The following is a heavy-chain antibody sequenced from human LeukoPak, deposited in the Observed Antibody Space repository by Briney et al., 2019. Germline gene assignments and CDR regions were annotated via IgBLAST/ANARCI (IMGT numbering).Heavy chain of an antibody. CDR3: ARELRGSAFDI. Sequence: ASVKVSCKASGYTFTSYYMHWVRQAPGQGLEWMGIINPSGGSTSYAQKFQGRVTMTRDMSTSTAYMELSSLRSEDTAVYYCARELRGSAFDIWGQGTMVTVSS. J-gene: IGHJ3*02. V-gene: IGHV1-46*01. CDR1: GYTFTSYY. D-gene: IGHD1-26*01. CDR2: INPSGGST.